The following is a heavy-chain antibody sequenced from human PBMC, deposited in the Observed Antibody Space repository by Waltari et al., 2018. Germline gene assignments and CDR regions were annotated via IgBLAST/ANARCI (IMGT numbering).Heavy chain of an antibody. J-gene: IGHJ3*02. CDR2: IYYSGST. CDR1: GGSISSYY. Sequence: QVQLQESGPGLVKPSETLSLTCTASGGSISSYYWSWIRQPPWKGLELIGYIYYSGSTNYNPSLKSRVTISVDTSKNQFSLKLSSVTAADTAVYYCARELGYCSSTSCYRAFDIWGQGTMVTVSS. CDR3: ARELGYCSSTSCYRAFDI. D-gene: IGHD2-2*01. V-gene: IGHV4-59*01.